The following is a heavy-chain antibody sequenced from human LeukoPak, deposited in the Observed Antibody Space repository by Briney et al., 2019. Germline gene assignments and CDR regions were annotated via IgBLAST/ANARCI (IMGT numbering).Heavy chain of an antibody. V-gene: IGHV1-69*05. CDR3: ATGILLRNWNSPFDY. Sequence: GASVKVSCKASGGTFSSYAISWVRQAPGQGLEWMGGIILIFGTANYAQKFQGRVTITTDESTSTAYMELSSLRSEDTAVYYCATGILLRNWNSPFDYWGQGTLVTVSS. CDR2: IILIFGTA. J-gene: IGHJ4*02. D-gene: IGHD1-7*01. CDR1: GGTFSSYA.